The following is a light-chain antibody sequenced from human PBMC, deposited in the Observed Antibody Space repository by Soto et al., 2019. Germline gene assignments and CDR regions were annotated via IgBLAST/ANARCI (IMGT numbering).Light chain of an antibody. V-gene: IGKV3-11*01. Sequence: EIVLTQSPATLSLSPGERATLSCRASQSVSSYLAWYQQKPGQAPRLLIYDASGRATGIPARFSGSGSGTAFTLTISSLETEDFAVYYCQQRSNWLFTFGPGTKVDIK. CDR3: QQRSNWLFT. J-gene: IGKJ3*01. CDR1: QSVSSY. CDR2: DAS.